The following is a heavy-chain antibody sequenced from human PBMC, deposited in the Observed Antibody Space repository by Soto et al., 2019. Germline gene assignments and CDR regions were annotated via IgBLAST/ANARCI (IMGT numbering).Heavy chain of an antibody. Sequence: LRLSCAASGFTFSSYGMHWVRQAPGKGLEWVAVISYDGSNKYYADSVKGRFTISRDNSKNTLYLQMNSLRAEDTAVYYCAKLPSNYYDSSGYPLIDYWGQGTLVTVSS. V-gene: IGHV3-30*18. CDR3: AKLPSNYYDSSGYPLIDY. CDR2: ISYDGSNK. J-gene: IGHJ4*02. CDR1: GFTFSSYG. D-gene: IGHD3-22*01.